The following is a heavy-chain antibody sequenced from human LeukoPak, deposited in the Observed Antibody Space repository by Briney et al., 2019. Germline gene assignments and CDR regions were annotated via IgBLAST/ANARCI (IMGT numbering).Heavy chain of an antibody. CDR2: ISYDGSNK. CDR1: GFTFSSYG. D-gene: IGHD6-6*01. V-gene: IGHV3-30*18. Sequence: GGSLRLSCAASGFTFSSYGMHLVRQAPGKGLEWVAVISYDGSNKYYADSVKGRFTISRDNSKNTLYLQMNSLRAEDTAVYYCAKALGRSSSFRPEDYYYGMDVWGQGTTVTVSS. J-gene: IGHJ6*02. CDR3: AKALGRSSSFRPEDYYYGMDV.